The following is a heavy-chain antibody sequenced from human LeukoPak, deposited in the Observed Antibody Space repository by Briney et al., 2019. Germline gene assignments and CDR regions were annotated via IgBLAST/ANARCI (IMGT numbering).Heavy chain of an antibody. J-gene: IGHJ4*02. V-gene: IGHV4-34*01. CDR3: AREGVSYCSSTSCPLGY. D-gene: IGHD2-2*01. CDR1: GGSFSGYY. CDR2: INHSGST. Sequence: SETLSLTCAVYGGSFSGYYWSWIRQPPGKGLEWIGEINHSGSTNYNPSLKSRVTISVDTSKNQFSLKLSSVTAADTAVYYCAREGVSYCSSTSCPLGYWGQGTLVTVSS.